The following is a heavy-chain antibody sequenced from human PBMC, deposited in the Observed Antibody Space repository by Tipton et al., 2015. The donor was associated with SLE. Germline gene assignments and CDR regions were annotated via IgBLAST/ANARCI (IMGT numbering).Heavy chain of an antibody. Sequence: VQLVQSGSELMKPGASVTVSCKASGYTFTSYAISWVRQAPGQGLEWMGWINTNTGNPTDAQGFTGRFVFSLDTSVSTAYLQISSLKAEDAAVYYCARVAGAEYSTSSGYFDLWGRGTLVTVSS. V-gene: IGHV7-4-1*02. J-gene: IGHJ2*01. D-gene: IGHD6-6*01. CDR1: GYTFTSYA. CDR3: ARVAGAEYSTSSGYFDL. CDR2: INTNTGNP.